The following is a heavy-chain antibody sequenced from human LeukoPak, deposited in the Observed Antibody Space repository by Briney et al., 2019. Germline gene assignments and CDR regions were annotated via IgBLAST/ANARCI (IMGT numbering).Heavy chain of an antibody. J-gene: IGHJ4*02. CDR2: ISSSGSTI. CDR1: GFTFSDYY. Sequence: PGGSLRLSCAASGFTFSDYYMSRIRQAPGKGLEWVSYISSSGSTIYYADSVKGRFTISRDNAKNSPYLQMNSLRAEDTAVYYCASHSSGWYSRRYFDYWGQGTLVTVSS. V-gene: IGHV3-11*01. D-gene: IGHD6-19*01. CDR3: ASHSSGWYSRRYFDY.